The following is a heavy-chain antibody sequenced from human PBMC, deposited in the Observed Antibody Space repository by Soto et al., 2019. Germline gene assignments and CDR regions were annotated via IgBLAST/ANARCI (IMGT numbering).Heavy chain of an antibody. CDR3: ATTNHGDYAQIHYYYYMDV. V-gene: IGHV1-24*01. J-gene: IGHJ6*03. CDR2: FDPEDGET. Sequence: ASVKVSCKVSGYTLTELSMHWVRQAPGKGLEWMGGFDPEDGETIYAQKFQGRVTMTEDTSTDTAYMELSSLRSEDTAVYYCATTNHGDYAQIHYYYYMDVWGKGTTVTVSS. D-gene: IGHD4-17*01. CDR1: GYTLTELS.